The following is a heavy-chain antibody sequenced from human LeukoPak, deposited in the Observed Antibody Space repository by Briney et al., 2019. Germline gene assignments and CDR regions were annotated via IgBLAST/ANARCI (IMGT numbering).Heavy chain of an antibody. CDR1: GGTFSSYA. D-gene: IGHD3-22*01. J-gene: IGHJ6*03. CDR3: AAPGNYYDSSGYSDYYYYMDV. V-gene: IGHV1-69*05. Sequence: ASVKVSYKASGGTFSSYAISWVRQAPGQGLEWMGGIIPIFGTANYAQKFQGRVTITTDESTSTAYMELSSLRSEDTAVYYCAAPGNYYDSSGYSDYYYYMDVWGKGTTVTVSS. CDR2: IIPIFGTA.